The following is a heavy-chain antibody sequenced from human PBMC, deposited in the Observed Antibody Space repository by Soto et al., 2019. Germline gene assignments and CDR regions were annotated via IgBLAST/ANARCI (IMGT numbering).Heavy chain of an antibody. J-gene: IGHJ3*02. D-gene: IGHD5-12*01. V-gene: IGHV1-18*04. Sequence: ASVKVSCKASGYTLTNYGVTWVRQAPGQGLEWLGRVTPYKADTNSAQNLQGRVTMATDTSTNTAYLELRSLRSDDTAVYFCATDGPSNSGNLYAFDIWGKGPMVTVSS. CDR3: ATDGPSNSGNLYAFDI. CDR1: GYTLTNYG. CDR2: VTPYKADT.